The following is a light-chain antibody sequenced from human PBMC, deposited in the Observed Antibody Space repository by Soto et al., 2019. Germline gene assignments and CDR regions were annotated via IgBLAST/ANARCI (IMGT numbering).Light chain of an antibody. V-gene: IGKV3-15*01. CDR2: SVS. Sequence: EIVMTQSRATLPVSPGERATLTCRASQSVNSNLGWYQKKPGQAPRLLLYSVSTRTTGIPARFSGSGSGTEFSLTISSLQSEDFAVYYCHQYNDWPRTFGQGTKVDIK. CDR3: HQYNDWPRT. CDR1: QSVNSN. J-gene: IGKJ1*01.